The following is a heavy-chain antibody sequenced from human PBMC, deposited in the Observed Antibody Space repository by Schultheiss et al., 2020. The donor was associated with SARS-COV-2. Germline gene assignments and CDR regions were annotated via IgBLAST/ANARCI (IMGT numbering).Heavy chain of an antibody. J-gene: IGHJ6*03. Sequence: SETLSLTCTVSGGSISSSSYYWGWIRQPPGKGLEWIGSIYYSGSTYYNPSLKSRVTISVDTSKNQFSLKLSSVTAADTAVYYCARQVAPTYYYYYYMDVWGKGTTVTVSS. CDR2: IYYSGST. CDR1: GGSISSSSYY. CDR3: ARQVAPTYYYYYYMDV. V-gene: IGHV4-39*01. D-gene: IGHD2-15*01.